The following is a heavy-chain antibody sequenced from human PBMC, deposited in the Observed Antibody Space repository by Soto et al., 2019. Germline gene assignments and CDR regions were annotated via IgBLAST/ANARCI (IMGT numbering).Heavy chain of an antibody. CDR2: ISGNGAST. CDR1: GFRFSSYV. D-gene: IGHD3-3*01. Sequence: QLLESGGDLVQPGGSLRLSCTASGFRFSSYVMRWIRQAPGKGLEWVAAISGNGASTYYADSVKGRLTFSRDNSNNTVFLQMNPLRDEDTAVYYCAKVARPDDVLSGYYRVYYFHYMDVWGEGTTVTFS. J-gene: IGHJ6*03. V-gene: IGHV3-23*01. CDR3: AKVARPDDVLSGYYRVYYFHYMDV.